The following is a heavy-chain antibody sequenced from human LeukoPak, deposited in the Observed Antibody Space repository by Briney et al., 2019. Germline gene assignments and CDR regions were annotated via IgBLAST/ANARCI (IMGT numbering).Heavy chain of an antibody. V-gene: IGHV1-3*01. J-gene: IGHJ4*02. D-gene: IGHD3-22*01. Sequence: ASVKVSCKASGYTFTSYAMHWVRQAPGQRLEWTGWINAGNGNTKYSQKFQGRVTITRDTSASTAYMELSSLRSEDTAVYYCARDDSSGYFRYWGQGTLVTVSS. CDR1: GYTFTSYA. CDR2: INAGNGNT. CDR3: ARDDSSGYFRY.